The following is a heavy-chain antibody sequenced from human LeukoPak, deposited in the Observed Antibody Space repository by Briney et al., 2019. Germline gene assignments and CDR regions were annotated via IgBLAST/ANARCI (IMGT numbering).Heavy chain of an antibody. J-gene: IGHJ4*02. Sequence: GGSLRLSCAASGLTFSTYGMSWVRQAPGKGLDWVSAISGSGDTTYYADSVKGRFTISRDNSKNTLYLQMNSLRAEDTAVYYCAKVGSSVSYYFDYWGQGTLVTVSS. V-gene: IGHV3-23*01. CDR2: ISGSGDTT. CDR1: GLTFSTYG. D-gene: IGHD1-26*01. CDR3: AKVGSSVSYYFDY.